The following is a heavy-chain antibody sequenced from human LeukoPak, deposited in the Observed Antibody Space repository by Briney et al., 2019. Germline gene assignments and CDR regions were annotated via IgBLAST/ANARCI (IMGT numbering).Heavy chain of an antibody. CDR3: ARSEDIVATVPDY. CDR1: GFTFSSYA. Sequence: PGRSLRLFCAASGFTFSSYAIHWVRQGPGKGLGWGAVISYDGSNQYFADSGEGRFTISRHNSKKTLYLQMNSLRAEDTAVYYCARSEDIVATVPDYWGQGTLVTVSS. D-gene: IGHD5-12*01. CDR2: ISYDGSNQ. J-gene: IGHJ4*02. V-gene: IGHV3-30-3*01.